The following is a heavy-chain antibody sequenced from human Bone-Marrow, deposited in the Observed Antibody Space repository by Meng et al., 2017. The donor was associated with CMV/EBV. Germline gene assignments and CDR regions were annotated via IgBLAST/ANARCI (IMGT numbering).Heavy chain of an antibody. J-gene: IGHJ6*02. CDR2: ISSSGSTI. Sequence: GESLKISCAASGFTFSDYYMSWIRQAPGKGLEWVSYISSSGSTIYYADSVKGRFTISRDNAKNSLYLQMNSLRAEDTAVYYCARDPPKYSSLTGDYYYYGMDFWGQGTTVTVSS. V-gene: IGHV3-11*04. CDR3: ARDPPKYSSLTGDYYYYGMDF. D-gene: IGHD6-6*01. CDR1: GFTFSDYY.